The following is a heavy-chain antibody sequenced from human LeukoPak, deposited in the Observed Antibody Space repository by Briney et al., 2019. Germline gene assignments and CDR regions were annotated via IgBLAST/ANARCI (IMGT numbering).Heavy chain of an antibody. CDR1: GGSISSSSYY. CDR2: IYTSGST. V-gene: IGHV4-39*07. J-gene: IGHJ3*02. CDR3: ARVNIVAAGVAFDI. Sequence: PSETLSLTCTVSGGSISSSSYYWGWIRQPPGKGLEWIGRIYTSGSTNYNPSLKSRVTMSVDTSKNQFSLKLSSVTAADTAVYYCARVNIVAAGVAFDIWGQGTMVTVSS. D-gene: IGHD2-21*01.